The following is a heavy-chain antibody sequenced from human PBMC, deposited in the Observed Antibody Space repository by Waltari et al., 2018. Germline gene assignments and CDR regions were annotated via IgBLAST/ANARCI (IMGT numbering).Heavy chain of an antibody. CDR1: GYPFTSYA. V-gene: IGHV1-3*01. CDR2: INAGNGNT. Sequence: QVQLVQSGAEVKKPGSSVKVSCKASGYPFTSYAMHWVRQAPGQRLEWMGWINAGNGNTKYSQKFQGRVTITRDTSASTAYMELSSLRSEDTAVYYCARVGYSYGYAYWGQGTLVTVSS. D-gene: IGHD5-18*01. J-gene: IGHJ4*02. CDR3: ARVGYSYGYAY.